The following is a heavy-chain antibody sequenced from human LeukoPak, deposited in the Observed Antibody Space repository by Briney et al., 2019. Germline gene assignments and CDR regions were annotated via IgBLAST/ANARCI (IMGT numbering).Heavy chain of an antibody. CDR1: GFTFSSYE. CDR3: ARDRRGYYGSGSYYSFDY. J-gene: IGHJ4*02. D-gene: IGHD3-10*01. V-gene: IGHV3-48*03. CDR2: ISSSGSTI. Sequence: GGSLRLSCAASGFTFSSYEMNWVRQAPGKGLEWVSYISSSGSTIYYADSVKGRFTISRDNAKNSLYLQMNSLRAEDTAVYYCARDRRGYYGSGSYYSFDYWGQGTLVTVSS.